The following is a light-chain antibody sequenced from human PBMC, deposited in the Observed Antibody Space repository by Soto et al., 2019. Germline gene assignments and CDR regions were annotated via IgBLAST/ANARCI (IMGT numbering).Light chain of an antibody. CDR1: ISDVGSYRF. J-gene: IGLJ2*01. CDR3: RSYAGNNNVI. CDR2: EVS. V-gene: IGLV2-8*01. Sequence: QSVLTQPPSASGSPGQSVTISCTGTISDVGSYRFVSWYQQHPGKAPKLLIYEVSKRPSGVPDRFSASTSGNTASLTVSGIQDDDEADYYCRSYAGNNNVIFGGGTKLTVL.